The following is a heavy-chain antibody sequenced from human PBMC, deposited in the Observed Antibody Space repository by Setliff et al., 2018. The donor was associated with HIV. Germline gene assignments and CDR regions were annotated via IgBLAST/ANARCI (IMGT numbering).Heavy chain of an antibody. CDR1: GYTFTSYA. CDR3: ARAYSGSYPHYFDY. J-gene: IGHJ4*02. CDR2: INAGNGNT. Sequence: GASVKVSCKASGYTFTSYAMHWVRQAPGQRLEWMGWINAGNGNTKYSQKFQGRVTITRDTSASTAYMELSSLRSEDTAVYYCARAYSGSYPHYFDYWGQGTQVTVSS. V-gene: IGHV1-3*01. D-gene: IGHD1-26*01.